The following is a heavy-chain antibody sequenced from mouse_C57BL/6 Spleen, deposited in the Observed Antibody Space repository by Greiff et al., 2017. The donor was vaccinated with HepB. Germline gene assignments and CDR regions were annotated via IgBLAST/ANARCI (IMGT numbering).Heavy chain of an antibody. CDR3: ARGDWNWYFDV. Sequence: DVKLQESGGGLVKPGGSLKLSCAASGFTFSSYAMSWVRQTPEKRLEWVATISDGGSYTYYPDNVKGRFTISRDNAKNNLYLQMSHLKSEDTAMYYCARGDWNWYFDVWGTGTTVTVSS. J-gene: IGHJ1*03. V-gene: IGHV5-4*03. CDR2: ISDGGSYT. D-gene: IGHD3-3*01. CDR1: GFTFSSYA.